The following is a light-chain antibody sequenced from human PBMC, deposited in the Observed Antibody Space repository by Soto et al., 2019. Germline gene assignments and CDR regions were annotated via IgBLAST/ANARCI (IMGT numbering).Light chain of an antibody. V-gene: IGKV3-15*01. CDR3: QQYGDRPRT. J-gene: IGKJ5*01. CDR1: QYIGSA. CDR2: DAS. Sequence: EGVFTQSPSTLSVSPGDRATLSCRASQYIGSAVAWYHQRSGQAPRLLIFDASIRVPTTPARFSGSVSGTEFTLTISSLESEDFAVYFCQQYGDRPRTFGQGTRLEIK.